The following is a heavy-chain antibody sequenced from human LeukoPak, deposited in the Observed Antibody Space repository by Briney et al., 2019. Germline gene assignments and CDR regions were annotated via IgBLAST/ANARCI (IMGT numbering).Heavy chain of an antibody. V-gene: IGHV3-30*03. J-gene: IGHJ4*02. CDR2: ISYDGSNK. CDR1: GFTFSSYG. Sequence: PGRSLRLSCAASGFTFSSYGMHWVRQAPGKGLEWVAVISYDGSNKYYADSVKGRFTISRDNAKNSLHLQMNSLRAEDTAVYYCARSPYGGYVDYWGQGTLVTVSS. CDR3: ARSPYGGYVDY. D-gene: IGHD4/OR15-4a*01.